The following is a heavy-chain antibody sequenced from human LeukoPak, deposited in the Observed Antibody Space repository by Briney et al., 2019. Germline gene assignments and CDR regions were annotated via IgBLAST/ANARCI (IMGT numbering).Heavy chain of an antibody. CDR3: ARDQFYGDNPFDY. CDR1: GYTFTSYA. CDR2: INAGHGNT. J-gene: IGHJ4*02. D-gene: IGHD4-17*01. Sequence: GASVKVSCKASGYTFTSYAIHWVRQAPGQGLEWMGWINAGHGNTKYSQKFQGRVTITRETSASTAYMELSSLRSEDTAVYYCARDQFYGDNPFDYWGQGTLVTVSS. V-gene: IGHV1-3*01.